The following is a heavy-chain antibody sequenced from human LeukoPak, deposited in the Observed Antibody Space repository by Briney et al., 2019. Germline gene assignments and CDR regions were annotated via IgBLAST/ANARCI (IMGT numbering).Heavy chain of an antibody. CDR3: ARYYCAGVCYYFEE. Sequence: PSETQSHTCALSGDSISSYYWSWIRQPPGKGLEWIGYVYYSGSTNYNPSLKSRVTISVDTSKNQFSLKLSSVTAADTAVYYGARYYCAGVCYYFEEWGQVTLVTVSS. CDR1: GDSISSYY. J-gene: IGHJ1*01. D-gene: IGHD2-21*01. V-gene: IGHV4-59*01. CDR2: VYYSGST.